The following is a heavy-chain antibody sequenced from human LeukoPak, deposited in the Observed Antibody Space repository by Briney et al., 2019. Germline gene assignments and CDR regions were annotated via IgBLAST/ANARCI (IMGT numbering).Heavy chain of an antibody. V-gene: IGHV3-33*01. D-gene: IGHD1-7*01. J-gene: IGHJ6*03. CDR2: IWYDGSNK. CDR3: GWNYYEDVYYMDV. CDR1: GFTFSSYG. Sequence: PGGSLRLSCAASGFTFSSYGMHWVRQAPGKGLEWVAVIWYDGSNKYYADSVKGRFTISRDNSKNTLYLQMNSLRAEDTAVYYCGWNYYEDVYYMDVWGKGTTVTVSS.